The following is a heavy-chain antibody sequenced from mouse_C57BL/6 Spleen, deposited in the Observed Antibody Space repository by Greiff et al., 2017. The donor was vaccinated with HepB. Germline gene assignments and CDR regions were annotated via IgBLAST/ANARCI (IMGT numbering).Heavy chain of an antibody. Sequence: VQLQQSGAELVRPGTSVKVSCKASGYAFTNYLIEWVKQRPGQGLEWIGVINPGSGGTNYNEKLKGKATLTADKSSSTAYMQLSSLTSEDSAVYFCAREVVYYGYWYFDVWGTGTTVTVSS. D-gene: IGHD2-1*01. CDR3: AREVVYYGYWYFDV. V-gene: IGHV1-54*01. CDR1: GYAFTNYL. CDR2: INPGSGGT. J-gene: IGHJ1*03.